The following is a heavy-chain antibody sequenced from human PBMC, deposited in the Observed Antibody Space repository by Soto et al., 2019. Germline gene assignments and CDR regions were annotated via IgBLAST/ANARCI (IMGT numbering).Heavy chain of an antibody. D-gene: IGHD2-2*01. V-gene: IGHV3-23*01. Sequence: GGSLRLSCAASGFTFSSYAMSWVRQAPGKGLEWVSAISGSGGSTYYADSVKGRFTISRDNSKNTLYLQMNSLRAEDTAVYYCARPRPARYCSSTSCYGAFDIWGQGTMVTVSS. CDR1: GFTFSSYA. CDR3: ARPRPARYCSSTSCYGAFDI. J-gene: IGHJ3*02. CDR2: ISGSGGST.